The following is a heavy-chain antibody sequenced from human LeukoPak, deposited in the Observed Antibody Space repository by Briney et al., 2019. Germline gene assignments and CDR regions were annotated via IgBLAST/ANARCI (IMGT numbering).Heavy chain of an antibody. Sequence: GGSLRLSRAASGFTFSSYGMHWVRQAPGKGLEGLAFIRYDGSNKYYADSVKGRFTISRDNSNNTLYLQMNSLRAEDTAVYYCAKPDPPDGSEPSGAFDIWGQGTMVTVSS. D-gene: IGHD3-10*01. V-gene: IGHV3-30*02. CDR1: GFTFSSYG. J-gene: IGHJ3*02. CDR3: AKPDPPDGSEPSGAFDI. CDR2: IRYDGSNK.